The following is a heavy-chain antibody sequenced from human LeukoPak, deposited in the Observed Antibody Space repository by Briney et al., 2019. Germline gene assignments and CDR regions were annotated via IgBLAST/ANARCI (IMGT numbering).Heavy chain of an antibody. Sequence: GGSLRLSCAASGFTVSSNYMSWVRQAPGKGLEWVSVIYSGGSTYYADSVKGRFTISRDNSKNTLYLQMNSLRAEDMAVYYCARLHIDYRYNWFDPWGQGTLVTVSS. CDR1: GFTVSSNY. J-gene: IGHJ5*02. CDR3: ARLHIDYRYNWFDP. CDR2: IYSGGST. V-gene: IGHV3-53*01. D-gene: IGHD4-11*01.